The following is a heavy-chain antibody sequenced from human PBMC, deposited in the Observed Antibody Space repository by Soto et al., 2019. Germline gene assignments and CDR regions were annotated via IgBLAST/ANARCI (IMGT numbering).Heavy chain of an antibody. CDR3: ARTDYYDSSGVNWFDP. CDR1: GYTFSNYD. D-gene: IGHD3-22*01. J-gene: IGHJ5*02. V-gene: IGHV1-8*01. CDR2: MNPNSGNT. Sequence: ASVKVSCKASGYTFSNYDINWVRQGTGQGIEWMGWMNPNSGNTGYAQKFQSRVTMTRDTSTDTAYMELSGLRSDDTAVYYCARTDYYDSSGVNWFDPWGQGTLVTVSS.